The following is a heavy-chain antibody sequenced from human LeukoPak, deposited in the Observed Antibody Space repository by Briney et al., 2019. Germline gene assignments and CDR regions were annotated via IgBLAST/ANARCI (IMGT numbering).Heavy chain of an antibody. Sequence: SETLSLTCTVSGGSISSYYWSWIRQPPGKGLEWIGYIYYSGSTNYNPSLKSRVTILVDTSKNQFSLKLSSVTAADTAVYYCARGKTGPYYYYYMDVWGKGTTVTVSS. D-gene: IGHD3-9*01. J-gene: IGHJ6*03. CDR1: GGSISSYY. CDR3: ARGKTGPYYYYYMDV. CDR2: IYYSGST. V-gene: IGHV4-59*01.